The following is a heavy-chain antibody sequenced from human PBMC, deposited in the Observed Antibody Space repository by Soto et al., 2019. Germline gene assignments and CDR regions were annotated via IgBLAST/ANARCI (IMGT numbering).Heavy chain of an antibody. D-gene: IGHD6-13*01. Sequence: GGSLRLSCAASGFTFSSYAISWVRQAPGEGLGWVSAISGRGGSTYYADSAKGRSTIARHNSKNTLDLQMNSLRAEDTAVYYCAKAVSRPYSRNHYYYYYGMDVWGQGTTVTVSS. CDR1: GFTFSSYA. J-gene: IGHJ6*02. V-gene: IGHV3-23*01. CDR3: AKAVSRPYSRNHYYYYYGMDV. CDR2: ISGRGGST.